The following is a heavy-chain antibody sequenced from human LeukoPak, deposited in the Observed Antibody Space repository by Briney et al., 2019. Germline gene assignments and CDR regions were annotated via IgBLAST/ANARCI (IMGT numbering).Heavy chain of an antibody. CDR1: GFTVSSNY. J-gene: IGHJ4*02. D-gene: IGHD2-8*01. V-gene: IGHV3-53*01. CDR2: IHDGGST. CDR3: ARTWCRQGGDY. Sequence: GGSLRLSCAASGFTVSSNYMSWVRQAPGKGLEWVSVIHDGGSTYYADSVKGRFTISREDAKNMLYLKVNSLRAEDTAVYYCARTWCRQGGDYWGQGTLVTVSS.